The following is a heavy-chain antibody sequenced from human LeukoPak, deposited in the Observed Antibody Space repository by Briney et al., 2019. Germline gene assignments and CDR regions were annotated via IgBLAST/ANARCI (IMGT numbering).Heavy chain of an antibody. CDR1: GGSFSGYY. Sequence: PSETLSLTCAVYGGSFSGYYWSWIRQPPGKGPEWIGEINHSGSTNYNPSLKSRVTISVDTSKNQFSLKLSSVTAADTAVYYCARGRWLTNSYFDYWGQGTLVTVSS. CDR3: ARGRWLTNSYFDY. D-gene: IGHD4-23*01. V-gene: IGHV4-34*01. J-gene: IGHJ4*02. CDR2: INHSGST.